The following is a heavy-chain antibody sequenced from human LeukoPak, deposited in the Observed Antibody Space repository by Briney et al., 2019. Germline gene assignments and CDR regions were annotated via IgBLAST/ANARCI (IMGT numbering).Heavy chain of an antibody. J-gene: IGHJ6*01. D-gene: IGHD4-11*01. Sequence: PSETVCLTRAVYGGSCSGYYRCWIRQPPGKGLEWIGEINHSGGTNDNPSLKSRVTISVGTSKKQSSLNLRSVTAADTAVYYCARGLTRAYYYIGMDVWGQGTTVTVSS. CDR3: ARGLTRAYYYIGMDV. CDR2: INHSGGT. V-gene: IGHV4-34*01. CDR1: GGSCSGYY.